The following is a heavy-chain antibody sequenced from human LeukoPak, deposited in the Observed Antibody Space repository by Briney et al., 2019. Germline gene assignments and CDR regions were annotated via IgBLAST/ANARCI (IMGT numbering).Heavy chain of an antibody. Sequence: GGSLRLSCAASGFTFNHYAMHWVRQAPGKGLEWVAVIWYDGSNKYYADSVKGRFTISRDNSKNTLYLQMNSLRAEDTAVYYCARGSRYSSGWYSVPYYFDYWGQGSLVTVSS. D-gene: IGHD6-19*01. J-gene: IGHJ4*02. CDR3: ARGSRYSSGWYSVPYYFDY. CDR1: GFTFNHYA. CDR2: IWYDGSNK. V-gene: IGHV3-33*01.